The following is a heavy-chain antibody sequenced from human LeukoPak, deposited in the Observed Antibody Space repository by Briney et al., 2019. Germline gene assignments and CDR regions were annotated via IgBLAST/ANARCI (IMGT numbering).Heavy chain of an antibody. V-gene: IGHV3-30*02. Sequence: GGSLRLSCAASGFTFSSYGMHWVRQAPGKGLEWVAFIRYDGSNKYYADSVKGRFTISRDNSKNALYLQMNSLRAEDTAVYYCAKDLGYYGSGSYYNQWLFDYWGQGTLVTVSS. CDR2: IRYDGSNK. CDR3: AKDLGYYGSGSYYNQWLFDY. J-gene: IGHJ4*02. CDR1: GFTFSSYG. D-gene: IGHD3-10*01.